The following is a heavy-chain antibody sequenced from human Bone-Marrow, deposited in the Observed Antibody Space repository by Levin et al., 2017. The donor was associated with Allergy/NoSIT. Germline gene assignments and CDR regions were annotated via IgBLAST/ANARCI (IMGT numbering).Heavy chain of an antibody. CDR3: ARTNSGSYLPAYYFDY. J-gene: IGHJ4*02. V-gene: IGHV1-69*01. D-gene: IGHD1-26*01. CDR2: IIPIFGTA. CDR1: GGTFSSYA. Sequence: KISCKASGGTFSSYAISWVRQAPGQGLEWMGGIIPIFGTANYAQKFQGRVTITADESTSTAYMELSSLRSEDTAVYYCARTNSGSYLPAYYFDYWGQGTLVTVSS.